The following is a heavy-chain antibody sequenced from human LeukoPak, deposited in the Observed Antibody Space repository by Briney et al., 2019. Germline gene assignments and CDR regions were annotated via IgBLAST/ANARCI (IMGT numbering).Heavy chain of an antibody. CDR1: GFTFSNAW. CDR3: TTDHTGIAAAGPEYFQH. D-gene: IGHD6-13*01. V-gene: IGHV3-15*01. Sequence: GGSLRLSCAASGFTFSNAWMSWVRQAPGKGLEWVGRIKSKTDGGTTDYAAPVKGRFTISRDDSKNTLYLQMNSLKTEDAAVYYCTTDHTGIAAAGPEYFQHWGQGTLVTVSS. J-gene: IGHJ1*01. CDR2: IKSKTDGGTT.